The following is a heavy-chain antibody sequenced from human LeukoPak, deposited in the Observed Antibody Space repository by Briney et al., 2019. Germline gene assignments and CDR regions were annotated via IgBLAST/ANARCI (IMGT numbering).Heavy chain of an antibody. V-gene: IGHV4-38-2*02. CDR3: ARSVRYFDRWRNWFDP. J-gene: IGHJ5*02. Sequence: SETLSLTCTVSGYSISSGYYWGWIRQPPGKGLEWIGEINHSGSTNYNPSLKSRVTISVDTSKNQFSLKLSSVTAADTAVYYCARSVRYFDRWRNWFDPWGQGTLVTVSS. D-gene: IGHD3-9*01. CDR1: GYSISSGYY. CDR2: INHSGST.